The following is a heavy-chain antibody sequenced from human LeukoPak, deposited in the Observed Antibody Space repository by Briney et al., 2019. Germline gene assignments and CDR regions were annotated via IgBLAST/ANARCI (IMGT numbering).Heavy chain of an antibody. CDR2: ISAYNGNT. CDR3: ARDRGGAQH. V-gene: IGHV1-18*01. J-gene: IGHJ4*02. D-gene: IGHD3-16*01. Sequence: FTSXGXXXVRQAPGQGLEWMGWISAYNGNTNYAQKLQGRVTMTTDTSTSTAYMELRSLRSDDTAVYYCARDRGGAQHWGQGTLVTVSS. CDR1: FTSXG.